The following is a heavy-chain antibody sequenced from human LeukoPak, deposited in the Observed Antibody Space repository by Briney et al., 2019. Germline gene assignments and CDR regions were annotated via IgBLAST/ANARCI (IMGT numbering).Heavy chain of an antibody. Sequence: ASVKLSCKASGGSCSIYAINWMRQAPGQGPEWVGGIIPIFGRANYAQKFQGRVTMTTDESTSTDYMELSSLRSEDTAVYYCARVFARSGEISGSYFYYWGQGTLVTVSS. J-gene: IGHJ4*02. CDR2: IIPIFGRA. V-gene: IGHV1-69*05. CDR1: GGSCSIYA. D-gene: IGHD1-26*01. CDR3: ARVFARSGEISGSYFYY.